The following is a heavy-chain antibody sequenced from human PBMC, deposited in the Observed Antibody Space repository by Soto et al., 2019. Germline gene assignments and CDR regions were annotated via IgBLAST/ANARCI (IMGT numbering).Heavy chain of an antibody. D-gene: IGHD6-19*01. CDR3: ARLLALGTSSGWYAFDI. J-gene: IGHJ3*02. CDR1: GFTFSSYW. V-gene: IGHV3-7*01. CDR2: IKQDGSEK. Sequence: GGSLRLSCAASGFTFSSYWMSWVRQAPGKGLEWVANIKQDGSEKYYVDSVKGRFTISRDNAKNSLYLQMNSLRAEDTAVYYCARLLALGTSSGWYAFDIWGQGTMVTVSS.